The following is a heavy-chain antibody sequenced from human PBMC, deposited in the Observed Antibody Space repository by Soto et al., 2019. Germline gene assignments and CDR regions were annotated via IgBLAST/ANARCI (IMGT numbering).Heavy chain of an antibody. Sequence: PSETLSLTCTVSGGSISSYYWSWIRQPPGKGLEWIGYIYYSGSTNYNPSLKSRVTISVDTSKNQFSLKLSSVTAADTAVYYCARELSGYSYGPLGYWGQGTLVTVSS. V-gene: IGHV4-59*01. J-gene: IGHJ4*02. CDR2: IYYSGST. CDR1: GGSISSYY. D-gene: IGHD5-18*01. CDR3: ARELSGYSYGPLGY.